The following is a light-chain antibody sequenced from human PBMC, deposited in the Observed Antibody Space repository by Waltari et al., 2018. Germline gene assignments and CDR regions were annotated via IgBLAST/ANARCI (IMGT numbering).Light chain of an antibody. CDR2: SNN. J-gene: IGLJ2*01. CDR1: SPHFGAGYD. CDR3: QSYDTSLSVVV. Sequence: QSVLTQPPSVSGAPGPRVTISCTGDSPHFGAGYDVHWYQQLPGAAPKLLIYSNNNRPSGVPDRFSVSKSGTAASLTITGLQAEDEANYYCQSYDTSLSVVVYGGGTKLTVL. V-gene: IGLV1-40*01.